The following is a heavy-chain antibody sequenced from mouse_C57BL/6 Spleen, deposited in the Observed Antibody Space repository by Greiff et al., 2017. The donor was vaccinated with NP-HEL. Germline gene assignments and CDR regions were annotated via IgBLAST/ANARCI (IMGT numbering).Heavy chain of an antibody. J-gene: IGHJ4*01. V-gene: IGHV6-3*01. Sequence: EVQVVESGGGLVQPGGSMKLSCVASGFTFSNYWMNWVRQSPEKGLEWVAQIRLKSDNYATHYAESVKGRFTISRDDSKSSVYRQMNNLRAEDTGIYYCTASSGHEDYAMDYWGQGTSVTVSS. D-gene: IGHD3-2*02. CDR1: GFTFSNYW. CDR2: IRLKSDNYAT. CDR3: TASSGHEDYAMDY.